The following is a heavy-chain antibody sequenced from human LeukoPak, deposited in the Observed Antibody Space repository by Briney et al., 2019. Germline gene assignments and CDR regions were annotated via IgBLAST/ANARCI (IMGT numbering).Heavy chain of an antibody. CDR2: IYPGDSDT. CDR3: ARQRWLAADAFDI. J-gene: IGHJ3*02. CDR1: GYSFTSYW. Sequence: GESLKISCKGPGYSFTSYWIGWVRQMPGKGLEWMGIIYPGDSDTRYSPSFQGQVTISADKSISTAYLQWSSLKASDSAMYYCARQRWLAADAFDIWGQGTMVTVSS. V-gene: IGHV5-51*01. D-gene: IGHD6-19*01.